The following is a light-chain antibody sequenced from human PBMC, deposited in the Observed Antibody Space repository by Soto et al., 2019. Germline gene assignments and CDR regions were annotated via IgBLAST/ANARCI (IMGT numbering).Light chain of an antibody. CDR1: HDIRNS. J-gene: IGKJ4*01. Sequence: IQMTQSPSSLSASIGDRVTITCQASHDIRNSLNWYQQTPGKPPKLLISDASKLELGVPSKFSGTGFGTDFSLTITSLQPEDIATYYCQQYENLPLTFGGGTKVDIK. V-gene: IGKV1-33*01. CDR3: QQYENLPLT. CDR2: DAS.